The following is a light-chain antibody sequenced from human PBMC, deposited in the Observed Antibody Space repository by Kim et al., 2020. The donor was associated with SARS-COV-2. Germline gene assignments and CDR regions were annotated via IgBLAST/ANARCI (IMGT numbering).Light chain of an antibody. V-gene: IGKV1-5*03. CDR3: LQYNDYPLT. CDR2: RAS. Sequence: DIQMTQSPSTLSASVGDRVTITCRASQSISSWLAWYQQKPGKAPKLLIYRASSLQSGVPSRFSGSGSGTEFTLTISSLQPDDFATYYCLQYNDYPLTFGGGTKVDIK. J-gene: IGKJ4*01. CDR1: QSISSW.